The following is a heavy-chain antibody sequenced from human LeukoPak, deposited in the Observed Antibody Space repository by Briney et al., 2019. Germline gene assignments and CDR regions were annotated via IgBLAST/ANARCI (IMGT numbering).Heavy chain of an antibody. CDR2: INSDGSTT. CDR1: GFTFRSSW. CDR3: AKGGTSLAVDY. Sequence: GGSLRLSCAASGFTFRSSWIHWVRQVPGKGLVWVSRINSDGSTTNYADSVKGRFTISRDNAKNTLYLQMDSLRADDTAVYYCAKGGTSLAVDYWGQGTLVTVSS. D-gene: IGHD2-2*01. V-gene: IGHV3-74*01. J-gene: IGHJ4*02.